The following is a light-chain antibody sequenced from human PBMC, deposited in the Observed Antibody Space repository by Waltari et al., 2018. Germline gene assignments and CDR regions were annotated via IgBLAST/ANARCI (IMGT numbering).Light chain of an antibody. J-gene: IGKJ4*01. CDR3: QQRSNWPPVLT. Sequence: EIVLTQSPATLSLSPGERATLPCRASQSVSSYLAWYQQKPGQAPRPLLYDASNRATGIPARFSGSGSGTDFTLTISSLEPEDFAVYYCQQRSNWPPVLTFGGGTKVEIK. V-gene: IGKV3-11*01. CDR1: QSVSSY. CDR2: DAS.